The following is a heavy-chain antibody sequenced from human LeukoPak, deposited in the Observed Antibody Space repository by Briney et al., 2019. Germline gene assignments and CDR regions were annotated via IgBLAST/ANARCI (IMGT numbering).Heavy chain of an antibody. J-gene: IGHJ4*02. Sequence: GGSLRLSCEASGFTFDNYGMNWVRQAPEKGLEWVSGTNWIGDSTGYADSVKGRFTISRDNAKNSLYQQMNSLRVEDTALYYCARGSPFDYCGQGTLVTVSS. CDR2: TNWIGDST. V-gene: IGHV3-20*04. CDR3: ARGSPFDY. CDR1: GFTFDNYG.